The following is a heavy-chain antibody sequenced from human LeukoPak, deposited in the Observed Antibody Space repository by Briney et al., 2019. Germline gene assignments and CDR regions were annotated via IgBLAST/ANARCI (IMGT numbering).Heavy chain of an antibody. CDR1: GYTFTDYY. V-gene: IGHV1-2*02. CDR3: ARSDSYTWFDP. D-gene: IGHD2-15*01. Sequence: ASVQVSCKASGYTFTDYYIHWMRQAPGQGLEWMGWINPDSGGTSYAQKFQGRVTMTRDTSISTVYVELSRHRSDDTAVYYCARSDSYTWFDPWGQGTLVTVSS. J-gene: IGHJ5*02. CDR2: INPDSGGT.